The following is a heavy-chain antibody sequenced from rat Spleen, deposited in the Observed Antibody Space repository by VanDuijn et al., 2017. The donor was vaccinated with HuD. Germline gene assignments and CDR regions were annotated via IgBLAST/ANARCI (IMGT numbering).Heavy chain of an antibody. CDR2: IGTGGGNT. V-gene: IGHV5S13*01. D-gene: IGHD1-12*03. CDR3: ARHHYDGYYHGPVLGVMDA. J-gene: IGHJ4*01. Sequence: EVQLVDHGGGLVQPGRSLNLSCAPSGFTFSMYGMAWVRQAPTKGLEWVASIGTGGGNTYYRDSVKGRFTISRDNAKNTLYLQMDSLRSEDTASYYCARHHYDGYYHGPVLGVMDAWGQGDSVTVSS. CDR1: GFTFSMYG.